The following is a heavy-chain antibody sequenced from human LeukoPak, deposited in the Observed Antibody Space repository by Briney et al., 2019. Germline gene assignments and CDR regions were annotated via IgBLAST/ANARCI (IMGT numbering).Heavy chain of an antibody. D-gene: IGHD3-10*01. V-gene: IGHV3-23*01. CDR2: ISGSGGST. CDR3: ARMAHSYYGSGCEVDV. CDR1: GFTFSSHA. J-gene: IGHJ6*04. Sequence: GGSLRLSCATSGFTFSSHAMSWVRQAPGKGLEWVSGISGSGGSTYYADSVKGRFTISRDNSKNTLYLQMNSLKAEDTAVYYCARMAHSYYGSGCEVDVWGKGTTVTVSP.